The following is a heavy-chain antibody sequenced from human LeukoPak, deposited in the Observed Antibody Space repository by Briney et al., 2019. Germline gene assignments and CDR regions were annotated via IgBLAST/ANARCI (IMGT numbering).Heavy chain of an antibody. CDR3: AELGITMIGGV. D-gene: IGHD3-10*02. V-gene: IGHV3-7*01. CDR2: IKQDGSEK. J-gene: IGHJ6*04. CDR1: GFTFSSYW. Sequence: PGGSLRLSCAASGFTFSSYWMSWVRQAPGKGLEWVANIKQDGSEKYVDSVKGRFTISRDNAKNSLYLQMNSLRAEDTAVYYCAELGITMIGGVWGKGTTVTISS.